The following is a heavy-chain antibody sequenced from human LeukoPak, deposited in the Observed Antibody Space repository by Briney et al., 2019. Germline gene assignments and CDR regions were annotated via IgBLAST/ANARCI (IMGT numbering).Heavy chain of an antibody. Sequence: HPGGSLRLSCEASGFTFNSHAMSWVRQSPGKGLEWVSAISDSGARTYYADSVRGRFTISRDNFKNILYLHLNSPRAEDTAVYYCAKENFGANYFDYWGQGSLVTVSA. CDR1: GFTFNSHA. CDR2: ISDSGART. CDR3: AKENFGANYFDY. J-gene: IGHJ4*02. V-gene: IGHV3-23*01. D-gene: IGHD4-17*01.